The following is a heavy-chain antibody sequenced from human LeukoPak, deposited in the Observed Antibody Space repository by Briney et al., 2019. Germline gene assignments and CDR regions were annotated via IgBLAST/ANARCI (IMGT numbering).Heavy chain of an antibody. CDR3: ARDRKVGATKDAFDI. Sequence: PGGSLRLSCAASGFTFSSYSMNWVRQAPGKGLEWVSSISSSSSYIYYADSVKGRFTISRDNAKNSLYLQMNSLRAGDTAVYYCARDRKVGATKDAFDIWGQGTMVTVSS. J-gene: IGHJ3*02. CDR1: GFTFSSYS. V-gene: IGHV3-21*01. D-gene: IGHD1-26*01. CDR2: ISSSSSYI.